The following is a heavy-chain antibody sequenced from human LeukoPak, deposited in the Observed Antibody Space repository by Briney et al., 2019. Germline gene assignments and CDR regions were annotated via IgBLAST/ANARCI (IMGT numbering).Heavy chain of an antibody. CDR2: VHPDSGAT. Sequence: ASVTVSCKASGYTFTGYYMHWVRQAPGQGLEWMGWVHPDSGATNYAQKFQGRVTMTRDTSITTAYMELSRLRSDDTAMYYCARDVDAGSSLDYWGQGTLVTVSS. CDR1: GYTFTGYY. D-gene: IGHD6-6*01. CDR3: ARDVDAGSSLDY. V-gene: IGHV1-2*02. J-gene: IGHJ4*02.